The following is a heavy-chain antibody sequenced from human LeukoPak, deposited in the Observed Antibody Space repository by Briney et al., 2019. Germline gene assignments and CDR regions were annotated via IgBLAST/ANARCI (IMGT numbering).Heavy chain of an antibody. Sequence: GGSLRLSCAASGFTFSSYGMHWVRQAPEKGLLWVSRINSDESNTNYADSVKGRFTISRDSAKNTLYLQMNNLRAEDTAVYYCARDDGYNYGPFDYWGQGILVSVSS. CDR1: GFTFSSYG. CDR3: ARDDGYNYGPFDY. D-gene: IGHD5-18*01. V-gene: IGHV3-74*01. J-gene: IGHJ4*02. CDR2: INSDESNT.